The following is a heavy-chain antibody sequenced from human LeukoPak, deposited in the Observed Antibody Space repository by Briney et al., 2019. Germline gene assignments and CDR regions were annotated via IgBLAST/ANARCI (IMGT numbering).Heavy chain of an antibody. V-gene: IGHV3-30-3*01. Sequence: PGGSLRLSCAASGFTFSSYAMHWVRQAPGEGLEWVAVISYDGSNKYYADPVKGRFTISRDNSKNTLYLQMNSLRAEDTAVYYCARDMGYYDSSGYYPEVFDYWGQGTLVTVSS. CDR1: GFTFSSYA. CDR2: ISYDGSNK. J-gene: IGHJ4*02. D-gene: IGHD3-22*01. CDR3: ARDMGYYDSSGYYPEVFDY.